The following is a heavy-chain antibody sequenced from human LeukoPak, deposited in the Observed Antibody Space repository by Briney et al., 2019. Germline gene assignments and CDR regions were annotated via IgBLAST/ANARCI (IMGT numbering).Heavy chain of an antibody. V-gene: IGHV4-59*01. CDR3: AGWYDWYFDL. D-gene: IGHD6-19*01. CDR2: IYYSGST. Sequence: SETLSLTCTVSGGSISSDYWSWIRQPPGKGLEWIGYIYYSGSTNYNPSLKSRVTISVDTSKNQFSLKLSSVTAADTAVYYCAGWYDWYFDLWGRGTLVTVSS. J-gene: IGHJ2*01. CDR1: GGSISSDY.